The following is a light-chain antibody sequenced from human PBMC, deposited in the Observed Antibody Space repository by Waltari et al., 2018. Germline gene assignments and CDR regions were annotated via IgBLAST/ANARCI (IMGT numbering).Light chain of an antibody. CDR3: LQYLHTPRT. V-gene: IGKV4-1*01. Sequence: DVEMTQSPDSLAVSLGERATINCQSIQSLLYTSNNKNYLAWYQQKPGQPPKILIYWASIRESGVPDRFSGSGSGTDFTLTISGLQAEDVASYFCLQYLHTPRTFGQGTKVEIK. J-gene: IGKJ1*01. CDR1: QSLLYTSNNKNY. CDR2: WAS.